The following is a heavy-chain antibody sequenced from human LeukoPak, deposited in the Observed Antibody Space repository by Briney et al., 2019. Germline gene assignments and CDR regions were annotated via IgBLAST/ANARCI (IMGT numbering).Heavy chain of an antibody. D-gene: IGHD3-10*01. Sequence: PARSLRLSCAASGFTFDDYAMHWVRQAPGQGLEWVSGTSWSSDSIGYADSVKGRFTISRDNAKNSLYLQMHSLRTEDTAFYYCAKGSADYYGSGTYSASVQHWGQGTLVTGSS. J-gene: IGHJ1*01. CDR3: AKGSADYYGSGTYSASVQH. CDR1: GFTFDDYA. CDR2: TSWSSDSI. V-gene: IGHV3-9*01.